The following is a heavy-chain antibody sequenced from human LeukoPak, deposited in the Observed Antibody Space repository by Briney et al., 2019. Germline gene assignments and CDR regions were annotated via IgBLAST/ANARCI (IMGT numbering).Heavy chain of an antibody. J-gene: IGHJ4*02. D-gene: IGHD2-15*01. CDR2: ISAYNGNT. Sequence: ASVKVSCKASGGTFTSYGISWVRQAPGQGLEWMGWISAYNGNTNYAQKLQGRVTMTTDTSTSTAYMELRSLRSDDTAVYYCARGDCSGGSCYSYGYWGQGTLVTVSS. CDR1: GGTFTSYG. V-gene: IGHV1-18*01. CDR3: ARGDCSGGSCYSYGY.